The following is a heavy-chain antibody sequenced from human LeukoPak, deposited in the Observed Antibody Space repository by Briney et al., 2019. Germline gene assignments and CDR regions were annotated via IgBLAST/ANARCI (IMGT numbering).Heavy chain of an antibody. CDR3: ARGIGVTMIVNWFDP. CDR2: IYYSGST. Sequence: SETLSLTCTVSGGSISSSSYYWGWIRQPPGKGLEWIGSIYYSGSTYYNPSLKSRVTISVDTSKNQFSLKLSSVTAADTAVYYCARGIGVTMIVNWFDPWGQGTLVTVSS. J-gene: IGHJ5*02. V-gene: IGHV4-39*07. CDR1: GGSISSSSYY. D-gene: IGHD3-22*01.